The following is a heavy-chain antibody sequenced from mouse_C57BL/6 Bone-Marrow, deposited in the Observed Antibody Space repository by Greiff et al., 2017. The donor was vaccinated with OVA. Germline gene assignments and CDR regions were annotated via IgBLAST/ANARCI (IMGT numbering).Heavy chain of an antibody. CDR3: ARGLRQDY. Sequence: EVKLQESGPGLVKPSQSLSLTCSVTGYSITSGYYWNWIRQFPGNKLEWMGYISYDGSNNYNPSLKNRISITRDTSKNQFFLKLNSVTTEDTATYYCARGLRQDYWGQGTTLTVSS. CDR2: ISYDGSN. V-gene: IGHV3-6*01. D-gene: IGHD2-2*01. J-gene: IGHJ2*01. CDR1: GYSITSGYY.